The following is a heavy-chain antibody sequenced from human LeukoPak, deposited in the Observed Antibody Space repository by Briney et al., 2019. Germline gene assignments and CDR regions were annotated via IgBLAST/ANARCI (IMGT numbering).Heavy chain of an antibody. Sequence: ASVKVSCKASGYTFTSYDINWVRQATGQGLEWMGWMNPNSGNTGYAQKFQGRVTITRNTSISTAYMELSSLRSEDTAVYYCARRYDFWSGYYYHYYMDVWGKGTTVTVSS. CDR3: ARRYDFWSGYYYHYYMDV. D-gene: IGHD3-3*01. CDR2: MNPNSGNT. CDR1: GYTFTSYD. J-gene: IGHJ6*03. V-gene: IGHV1-8*03.